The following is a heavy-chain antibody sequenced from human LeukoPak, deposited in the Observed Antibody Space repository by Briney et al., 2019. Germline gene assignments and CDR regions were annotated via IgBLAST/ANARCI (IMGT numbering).Heavy chain of an antibody. CDR2: IYYSGST. CDR1: GGSISSSSYY. CDR3: ARQLGASSAHRGNPDY. J-gene: IGHJ4*02. D-gene: IGHD3-10*01. Sequence: PSETLSLTCTVSGGSISSSSYYWGWIRQPPGKGLEWIGSIYYSGSTYYNPSLKSRVTISVDTSKNQFSLKLSSVTAADTAVYYCARQLGASSAHRGNPDYWGQGTLVTVSS. V-gene: IGHV4-39*01.